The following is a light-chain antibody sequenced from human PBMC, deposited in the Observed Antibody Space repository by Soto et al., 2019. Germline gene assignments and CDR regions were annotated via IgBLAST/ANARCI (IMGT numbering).Light chain of an antibody. J-gene: IGLJ3*02. CDR1: RSDIGSYNS. Sequence: QAVLTQPASVSGSPGQSITISCTGTRSDIGSYNSIAWYQQHPGKAPRVMIFEVTKRPSGISNRFSGSKSGSTASLTISGLQAEDEADYFCFSYAGSSTGVFGGGTKLTVL. V-gene: IGLV2-23*02. CDR3: FSYAGSSTGV. CDR2: EVT.